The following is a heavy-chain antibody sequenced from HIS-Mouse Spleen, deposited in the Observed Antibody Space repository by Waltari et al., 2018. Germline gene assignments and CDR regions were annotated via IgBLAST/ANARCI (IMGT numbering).Heavy chain of an antibody. CDR2: INHSGST. D-gene: IGHD6-6*01. Sequence: QVQLQQWGAGLLKPSETLSLTCAVYGGSFGGYDWSWVRQPPGKGLEWIGEINHSGSTNYNPSLKSRVTISVDTSKNQFSLKLSSVTAADTAVYYCARGVIRGSSSDYFDYWGQGTLVTVSS. V-gene: IGHV4-34*01. J-gene: IGHJ4*02. CDR3: ARGVIRGSSSDYFDY. CDR1: GGSFGGYD.